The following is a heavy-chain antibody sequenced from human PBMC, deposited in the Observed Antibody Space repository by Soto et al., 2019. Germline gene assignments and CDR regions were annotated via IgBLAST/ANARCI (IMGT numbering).Heavy chain of an antibody. J-gene: IGHJ6*02. CDR3: AMVDVYVTPSPQDV. V-gene: IGHV1-18*01. D-gene: IGHD3-16*01. CDR2: INTYNGNT. CDR1: GYTFTSYG. Sequence: QVQLVQSGAEVKNPGASVKVSCKTSGYTFTSYGIGWARQAPGQGLEWMGWINTYNGNTNYAQNLQGRVALTTDTSTSTAYMELRSLSPTDTAIYYCAMVDVYVTPSPQDVWGQGTTVTVSS.